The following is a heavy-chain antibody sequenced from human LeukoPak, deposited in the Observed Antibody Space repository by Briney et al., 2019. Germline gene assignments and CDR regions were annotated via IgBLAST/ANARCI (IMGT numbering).Heavy chain of an antibody. CDR2: IYYSGNT. CDR1: GDSISYHY. V-gene: IGHV4-59*11. J-gene: IGHJ4*02. D-gene: IGHD5-18*01. Sequence: SETLSLTCTVSGDSISYHYWSWIRQPPGKGLEWIGKIYYSGNTNYNPSLKSRVTISVDTSKNQFSLKLSSVTAADTAVYYCARVRGYSYDSSDFDYWGQGTLATVSS. CDR3: ARVRGYSYDSSDFDY.